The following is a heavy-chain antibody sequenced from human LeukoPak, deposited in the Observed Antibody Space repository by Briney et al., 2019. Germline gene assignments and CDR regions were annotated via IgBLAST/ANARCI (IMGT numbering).Heavy chain of an antibody. Sequence: PGGSLRLSCTSSGLTFSSDAMTWVRQAPGKGLEWVSSISGSGDGTYYADSVKGRFTISRDNSKNTLYLQMNSLRAEDTAVYYCANKPAGFDPWGQGTLVTVSS. V-gene: IGHV3-23*01. CDR3: ANKPAGFDP. J-gene: IGHJ5*02. D-gene: IGHD1-14*01. CDR2: ISGSGDGT. CDR1: GLTFSSDA.